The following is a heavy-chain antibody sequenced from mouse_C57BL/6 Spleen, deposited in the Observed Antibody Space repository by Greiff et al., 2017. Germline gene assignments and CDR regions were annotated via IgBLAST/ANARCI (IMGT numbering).Heavy chain of an antibody. CDR1: GFNIKDDY. V-gene: IGHV14-4*01. D-gene: IGHD1-1*01. CDR2: IDPENGDT. Sequence: EVKLQQSGAELVRPGASVKLSCTASGFNIKDDYMHWVKQRPEQGLEWIGWIDPENGDTEYASKFQGKATITADTSSNTAYLQLSSLTSEDTAVYYCTTDYGSSHYFDYWGQGTTLTVSS. J-gene: IGHJ2*01. CDR3: TTDYGSSHYFDY.